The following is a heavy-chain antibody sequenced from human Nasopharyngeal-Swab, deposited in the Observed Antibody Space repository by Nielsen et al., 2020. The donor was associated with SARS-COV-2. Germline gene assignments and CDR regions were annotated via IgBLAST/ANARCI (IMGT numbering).Heavy chain of an antibody. CDR2: INHSGST. Sequence: SETLPLTCTVSGGSISSYYWSWIRQPPGKGLEWIGEINHSGSTNYNPSLKSRVTISVDTSKNQFSLKLSSVTAADTAVYYCARVDTMVRGVIRKGYYYGMDVWGQGTTVTVSS. D-gene: IGHD3-10*01. V-gene: IGHV4-34*01. CDR3: ARVDTMVRGVIRKGYYYGMDV. CDR1: GGSISSYY. J-gene: IGHJ6*02.